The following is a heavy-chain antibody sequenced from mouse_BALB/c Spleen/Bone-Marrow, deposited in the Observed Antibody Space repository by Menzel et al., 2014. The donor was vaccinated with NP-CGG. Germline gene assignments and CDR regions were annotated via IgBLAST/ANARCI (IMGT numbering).Heavy chain of an antibody. D-gene: IGHD2-1*01. CDR1: GYTFTTYT. J-gene: IGHJ4*01. CDR2: INPSSGHT. Sequence: VKLQESGAELARPGASVKMSCRASGYTFTTYTMHWVKQRPGQGLEWIGYINPSSGHTYYNQKFKDKATLTADKSSSAAYLQLSSLTSEDSAVYYCARVYGNYDAMDYWGQGTSVTVSS. CDR3: ARVYGNYDAMDY. V-gene: IGHV1-4*01.